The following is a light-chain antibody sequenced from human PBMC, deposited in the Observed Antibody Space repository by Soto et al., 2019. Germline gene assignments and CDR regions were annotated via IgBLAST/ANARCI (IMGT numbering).Light chain of an antibody. Sequence: DIVMTQSPDSLAVSLGERATINCKSSQSVFYSSNNKNYLAWYRQRPGQPPKLLIYWASTRESGVPDRFSGSGSGTDFTLTISTLQAEDVAVYYCQQYYITPLSFGRGTNVEIK. V-gene: IGKV4-1*01. CDR1: QSVFYSSNNKNY. J-gene: IGKJ4*01. CDR3: QQYYITPLS. CDR2: WAS.